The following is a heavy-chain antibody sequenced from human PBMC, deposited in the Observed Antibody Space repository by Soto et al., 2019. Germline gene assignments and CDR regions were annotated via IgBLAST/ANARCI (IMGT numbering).Heavy chain of an antibody. D-gene: IGHD2-2*01. CDR3: ARDIGAPIPAANDAFDI. CDR1: GGTFSSYA. CDR2: IIPIFGTA. J-gene: IGHJ3*02. Sequence: QVQLVQSGAEVKKPGSSVKVSCKASGGTFSSYAISWVRQAPGQGLEWMGGIIPIFGTANYAQKFQGRVTITADESTSTAYMELSSLRSEDTAVYYCARDIGAPIPAANDAFDIWGQGTMVTVSS. V-gene: IGHV1-69*12.